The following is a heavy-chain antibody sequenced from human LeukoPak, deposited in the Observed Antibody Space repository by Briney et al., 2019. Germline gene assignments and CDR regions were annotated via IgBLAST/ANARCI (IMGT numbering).Heavy chain of an antibody. J-gene: IGHJ6*02. CDR1: GYTFTSYG. V-gene: IGHV1-18*01. CDR3: ARETGAHCSGGSCYYHGMDV. D-gene: IGHD2-15*01. CDR2: ISAYNGNT. Sequence: GASVKVSCKASGYTFTSYGISWVRQAPGQGLEWMGWISAYNGNTNYAQKLQGRVTMTTDTSTSTAYMELRSLRSDDTAVYYCARETGAHCSGGSCYYHGMDVWGQGTTVTVSS.